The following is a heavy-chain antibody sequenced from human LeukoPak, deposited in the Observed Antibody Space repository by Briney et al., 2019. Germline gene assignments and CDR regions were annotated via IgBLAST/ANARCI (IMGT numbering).Heavy chain of an antibody. V-gene: IGHV4-39*07. CDR3: ARDPPEYCTNGVCYGPRGYYGMDV. CDR1: GGSISSSYYY. CDR2: IYYSGST. Sequence: SETLSLTCTVSGGSISSSYYYWGWLRQPPGKGLEWIGSIYYSGSTNYNPSLKSRVTISVDTSKNQFSLKLSSVTAADTAVYYCARDPPEYCTNGVCYGPRGYYGMDVWGQGTTVTVSS. D-gene: IGHD2-8*01. J-gene: IGHJ6*02.